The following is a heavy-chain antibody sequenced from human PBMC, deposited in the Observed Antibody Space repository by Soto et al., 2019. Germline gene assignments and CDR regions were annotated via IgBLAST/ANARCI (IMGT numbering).Heavy chain of an antibody. CDR3: ARDAAGCSSTSRYGAGYYYYGMDV. J-gene: IGHJ6*02. Sequence: GGSLRLSCAASGFTFSDYYMSWIRQAPGKGLEWVSYISSSGSTIYYADSVKGRFTISRDNAKNSLYLQMNSLRAEDTAVYYCARDAAGCSSTSRYGAGYYYYGMDVWGQGTTVTVSS. V-gene: IGHV3-11*01. D-gene: IGHD2-2*01. CDR1: GFTFSDYY. CDR2: ISSSGSTI.